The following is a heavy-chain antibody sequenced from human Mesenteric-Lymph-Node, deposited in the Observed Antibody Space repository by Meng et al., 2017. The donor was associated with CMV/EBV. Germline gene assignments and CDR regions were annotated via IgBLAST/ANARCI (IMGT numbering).Heavy chain of an antibody. D-gene: IGHD3-10*01. CDR2: MDPNSGNT. J-gene: IGHJ4*02. CDR3: GRGRWFGELTDY. CDR1: GYTFTNYD. Sequence: CKASGYTFTNYDINWVRQANGQGLEWMGWMDPNSGNTGYAQKFQGRITMTRNTSVSTAYMELSSLRSDDTAVYYCGRGRWFGELTDYWGQGTLVTVSS. V-gene: IGHV1-8*01.